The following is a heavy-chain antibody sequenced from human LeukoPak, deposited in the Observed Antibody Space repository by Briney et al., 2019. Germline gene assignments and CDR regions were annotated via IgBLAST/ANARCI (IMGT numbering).Heavy chain of an antibody. CDR3: ATGHGGV. CDR1: GFTFSNAW. J-gene: IGHJ6*02. V-gene: IGHV3-15*01. CDR2: ITDGGTA. Sequence: GGSLRLSCAASGFTFSNAWMTWVRQAPGKGLEWLGRITDGGTADYTAPVKGRFTISRDNSKNTPYLQMNSLKTEDTAVYYCATGHGGVWGLGTTVTVSS. D-gene: IGHD3-10*01.